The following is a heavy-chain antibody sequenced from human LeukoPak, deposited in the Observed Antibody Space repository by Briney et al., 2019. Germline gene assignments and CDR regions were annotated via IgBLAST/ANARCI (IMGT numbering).Heavy chain of an antibody. V-gene: IGHV1-2*02. Sequence: ASVTVSCKASGYTFTVYYMHWVRQAPGQGLEWMGWINPNSGGTNYAQKFQGRVTMTRDTSISTAYMELSRLRSDDTAVYYCARGGGGYSGYDPRYYGMDVWGQGTTVTVSS. CDR2: INPNSGGT. CDR3: ARGGGGYSGYDPRYYGMDV. CDR1: GYTFTVYY. J-gene: IGHJ6*02. D-gene: IGHD5-12*01.